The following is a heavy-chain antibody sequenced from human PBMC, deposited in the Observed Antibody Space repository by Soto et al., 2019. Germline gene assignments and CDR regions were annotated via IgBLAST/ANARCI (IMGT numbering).Heavy chain of an antibody. V-gene: IGHV3-9*01. D-gene: IGHD2-21*01. J-gene: IGHJ4*02. CDR1: GFRFDEYA. CDR2: ISWDSGSI. CDR3: AKIVTRHSLVPVFDQ. Sequence: QLVESGGGLVQPGRSLRLSCVASGFRFDEYAIHWVRQAPGKGLEWVSGISWDSGSINYAGSVRGRFTVSRDNAKNSLYVHMTSLRSEDTAFYYCAKIVTRHSLVPVFDQWGQGALVSVSS.